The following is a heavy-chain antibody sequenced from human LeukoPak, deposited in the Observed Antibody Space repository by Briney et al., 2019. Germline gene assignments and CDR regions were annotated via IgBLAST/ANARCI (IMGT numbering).Heavy chain of an antibody. D-gene: IGHD1-1*01. J-gene: IGHJ4*02. CDR3: ARLRTADADYFDY. V-gene: IGHV4-39*01. CDR2: IYYSGST. CDR1: GFTVSSNY. Sequence: GSLRLSCAASGFTVSSNYMRWVRQPPGKGLEWIGSIYYSGSTYYNPSLKSRVTISVDTSKNQFSLKLSSVTAADTAVYYCARLRTADADYFDYWGQGTLVTVSS.